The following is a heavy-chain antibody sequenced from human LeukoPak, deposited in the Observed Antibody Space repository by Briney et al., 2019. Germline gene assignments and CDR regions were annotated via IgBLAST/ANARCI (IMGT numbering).Heavy chain of an antibody. CDR2: INHSGST. CDR3: ARGGYSYVDY. Sequence: PSETLSLTCAVYGGSFSGYYWSWIRQPPGKGLEWIGEINHSGSTHYNPSLKSRVTISVDTSKNQFSLKLSSVTAADTAVYYCARGGYSYVDYWGQGTLVTVSS. J-gene: IGHJ4*02. D-gene: IGHD5-18*01. CDR1: GGSFSGYY. V-gene: IGHV4-34*01.